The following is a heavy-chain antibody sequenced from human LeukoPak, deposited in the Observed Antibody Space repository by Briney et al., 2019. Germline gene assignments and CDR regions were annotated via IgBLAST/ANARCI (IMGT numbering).Heavy chain of an antibody. V-gene: IGHV4-39*01. CDR1: GGSISSSSYY. Sequence: SETLSLTCTVSGGSISSSSYYWGWIRQPPGKGLEWIGSIYYSGNTYYNPPLKSRVTISVDTSKNQFSLKLSAVTAADTAVYYCARPRQGDYYFDYWGQGTLVTVSS. J-gene: IGHJ4*02. CDR2: IYYSGNT. CDR3: ARPRQGDYYFDY. D-gene: IGHD2-21*02.